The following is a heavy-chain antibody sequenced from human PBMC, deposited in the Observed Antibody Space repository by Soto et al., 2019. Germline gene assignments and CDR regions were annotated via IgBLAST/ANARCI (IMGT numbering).Heavy chain of an antibody. D-gene: IGHD6-13*01. Sequence: HGESLKICCKGSGDTFTSYWIGWVRQMPGKGLEWMGIIYPADSDTRYSPSFQGQVTISADKSISTAYLQWNSLKASDTAMYYCGASNGWSRLYYRGRGTLVTVSS. J-gene: IGHJ4*02. CDR3: GASNGWSRLYY. CDR2: IYPADSDT. V-gene: IGHV5-51*01. CDR1: GDTFTSYW.